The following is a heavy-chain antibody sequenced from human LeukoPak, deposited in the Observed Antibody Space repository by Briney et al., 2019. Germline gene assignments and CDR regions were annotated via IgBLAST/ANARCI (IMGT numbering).Heavy chain of an antibody. CDR1: GFTFSSYS. CDR2: ISSSSSYI. J-gene: IGHJ6*03. CDR3: ARARDYYDSSGYGYYYYMDV. D-gene: IGHD3-22*01. V-gene: IGHV3-21*01. Sequence: GGSLRLSCAASGFTFSSYSMNWVRQAPGKGLEWVSSISSSSSYIYYADSVKGRFTISRDNAKNSLYLQMNSLRAEDTAVYYCARARDYYDSSGYGYYYYMDVWGKGTTVTVSS.